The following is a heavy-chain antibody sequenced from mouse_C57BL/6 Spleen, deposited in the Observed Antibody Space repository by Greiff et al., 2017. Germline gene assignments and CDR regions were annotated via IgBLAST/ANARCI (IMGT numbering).Heavy chain of an antibody. D-gene: IGHD1-1*02. V-gene: IGHV5-17*01. J-gene: IGHJ1*03. CDR3: ARNALLSWYFDV. CDR2: ISSGSSTI. CDR1: GFTFSDYG. Sequence: EVKLVESGGGLVKPGGSLKLSCAASGFTFSDYGMHWVRQAPEKGLEWVAYISSGSSTIYYADTVKGRFTISRDNAKNTLFLQMTSLRSEDTAMYYCARNALLSWYFDVWGTGTTVTVSS.